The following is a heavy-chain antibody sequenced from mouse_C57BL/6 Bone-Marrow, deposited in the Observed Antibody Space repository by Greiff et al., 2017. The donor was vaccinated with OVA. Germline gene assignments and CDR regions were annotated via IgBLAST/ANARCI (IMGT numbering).Heavy chain of an antibody. Sequence: EVKVVESGAELVRPGASVKLSCTASGFNIKDDYMHWVKQRPEQGLEWIGWIDPENGDTEYASKFQGKATITADTSSNTAYLQLSSLTSEDTAVYYCTTWTYDYEGDSFAYWGQGTLVTVSA. V-gene: IGHV14-4*01. CDR1: GFNIKDDY. CDR2: IDPENGDT. CDR3: TTWTYDYEGDSFAY. J-gene: IGHJ3*01. D-gene: IGHD2-4*01.